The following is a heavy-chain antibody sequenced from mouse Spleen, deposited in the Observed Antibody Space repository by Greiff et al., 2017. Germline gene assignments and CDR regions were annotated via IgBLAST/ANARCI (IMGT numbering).Heavy chain of an antibody. CDR1: GYTFTSYW. J-gene: IGHJ2*01. V-gene: IGHV1-52*01. D-gene: IGHD2-1*01. CDR3: ARFYGNYHYFDY. CDR2: IDPSDSET. Sequence: VQLQQPGAELVRPGSSVKLSCKASGYTFTSYWMHWVKQRPIQGLEWIGNIDPSDSETHYNQKFKDKATLTVDKSSSTAYMQLSSLTSEDSAVYYCARFYGNYHYFDYWGQGTTLTVSS.